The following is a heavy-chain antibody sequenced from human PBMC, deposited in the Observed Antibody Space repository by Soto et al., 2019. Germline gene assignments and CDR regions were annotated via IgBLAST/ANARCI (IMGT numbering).Heavy chain of an antibody. D-gene: IGHD6-13*01. Sequence: SETLSLTCTVSAGSISSYFWSWIRQPAGKALEWVGRIHTSGTTNYNPSLKSRVTMPVDRSKNQSSLKVTSVTAADTALYFGAGGAASDSFDYWGQGTLVTVSS. V-gene: IGHV4-4*07. CDR2: IHTSGTT. J-gene: IGHJ4*02. CDR1: AGSISSYF. CDR3: AGGAASDSFDY.